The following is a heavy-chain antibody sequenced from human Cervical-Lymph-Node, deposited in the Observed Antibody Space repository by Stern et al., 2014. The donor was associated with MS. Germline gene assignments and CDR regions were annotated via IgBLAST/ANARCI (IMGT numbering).Heavy chain of an antibody. CDR1: GGSISSGGYY. CDR3: AINAYRNYFDP. V-gene: IGHV4-31*03. D-gene: IGHD4-11*01. J-gene: IGHJ5*02. CDR2: IYYSWST. Sequence: QLQLQESGPGLVKPSQTLSLTCTVSGGSISSGGYYWSWIRQLPGNGLEWIGYIYYSWSTYYNPSLTSRDTLSVYKPKNQFSLKLSSVTAADTAVYYCAINAYRNYFDPWGQGTLVTVSP.